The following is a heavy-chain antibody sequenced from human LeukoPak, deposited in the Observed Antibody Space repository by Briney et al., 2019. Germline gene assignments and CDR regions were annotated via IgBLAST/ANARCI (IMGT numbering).Heavy chain of an antibody. D-gene: IGHD1-1*01. CDR1: GFTVSSNY. CDR3: ARAGTEEAQDGMDV. J-gene: IGHJ6*02. Sequence: PGGSLRLSCAASGFTVSSNYMSCVRQAPGKGLEWVSVIYSGGSTYYADSVKGRFTISRDNSKNTLYLQMNSLRAEDTAVYYCARAGTEEAQDGMDVWGQGTTVTVSS. V-gene: IGHV3-53*01. CDR2: IYSGGST.